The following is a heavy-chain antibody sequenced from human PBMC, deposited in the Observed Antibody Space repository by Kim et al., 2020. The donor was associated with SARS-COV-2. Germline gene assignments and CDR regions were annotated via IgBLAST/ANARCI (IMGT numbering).Heavy chain of an antibody. V-gene: IGHV4-59*01. Sequence: HNHSLKSRVPISVDTSKNQFSLTLSSVTAADTAVYYCARDRGWLQPLFDYWGQGTLVTVSS. J-gene: IGHJ4*02. D-gene: IGHD5-12*01. CDR3: ARDRGWLQPLFDY.